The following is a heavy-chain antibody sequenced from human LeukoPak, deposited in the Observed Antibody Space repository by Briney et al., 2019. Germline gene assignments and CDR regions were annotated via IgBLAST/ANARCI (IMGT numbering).Heavy chain of an antibody. CDR3: ARESTDYYDSSGYYYGPVY. Sequence: ASVKVSCKASGGTFSSYAISWVRQAPGQGLEWMGGIIPIFGTANYAQKFQGRVMITADESTSTAYMELSNLRSEDTAVYYCARESTDYYDSSGYYYGPVYWGQGTLVTVSS. CDR2: IIPIFGTA. J-gene: IGHJ4*02. CDR1: GGTFSSYA. V-gene: IGHV1-69*13. D-gene: IGHD3-22*01.